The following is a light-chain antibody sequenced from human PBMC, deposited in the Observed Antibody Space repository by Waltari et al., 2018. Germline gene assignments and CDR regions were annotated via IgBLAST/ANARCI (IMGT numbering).Light chain of an antibody. Sequence: TWRVSQNNRNQLNWYRQEPGKTPKLLVDGGSSLQSGVPSRFSGSGSGTEFTLTISILQPEDSAIYYCQQSYSTPLTFGGGTKVEIK. CDR3: QQSYSTPLT. CDR1: QNNRNQ. J-gene: IGKJ4*01. V-gene: IGKV1-39*01. CDR2: GGS.